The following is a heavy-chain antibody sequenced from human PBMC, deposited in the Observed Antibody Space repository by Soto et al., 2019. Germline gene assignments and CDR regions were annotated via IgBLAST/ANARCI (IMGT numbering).Heavy chain of an antibody. J-gene: IGHJ4*02. CDR3: ARMVNNWNYIDY. D-gene: IGHD1-20*01. V-gene: IGHV4-31*03. CDR2: IYYSGST. Sequence: SETLSLTCTVSGGSISSGGYYWSWIRQHPGKGLEWIGYIYYSGSTYYNPSLKSRVTISVDTSKNQFSLKLSSVTAADTAVYYCARMVNNWNYIDYWGQGTLVTVS. CDR1: GGSISSGGYY.